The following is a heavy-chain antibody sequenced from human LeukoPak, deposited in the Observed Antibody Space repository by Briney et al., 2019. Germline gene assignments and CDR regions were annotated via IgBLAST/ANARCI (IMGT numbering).Heavy chain of an antibody. CDR3: RRDGFSSMH. CDR1: GFTFSNSW. CDR2: IKSKTDGGTI. D-gene: IGHD5-24*01. V-gene: IGHV3-15*01. Sequence: GGSLRLSCAAPGFTFSNSWMSWVRQAPWKGLEWVGRIKSKTDGGTIDYAAPVKGIFTLARDDSKNTMYLQINSLKTEDTAVYYCRRDGFSSMHWGQGTLVTVSS. J-gene: IGHJ4*02.